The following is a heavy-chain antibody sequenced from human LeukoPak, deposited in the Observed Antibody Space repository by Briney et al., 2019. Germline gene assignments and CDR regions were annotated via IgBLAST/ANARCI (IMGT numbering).Heavy chain of an antibody. CDR1: GYTFTGYY. D-gene: IGHD1-14*01. CDR2: INPNSGGT. CDR3: ARVRAEPKYYFDY. J-gene: IGHJ4*02. V-gene: IGHV1-2*02. Sequence: ASVKVSCKASGYTFTGYYMHWVRQAPGQGLEWMGWINPNSGGTNYAQEFQGRVTMTRDTSISTAYMELSRLRSDDTAVYYCARVRAEPKYYFDYWGQGTLVTVSS.